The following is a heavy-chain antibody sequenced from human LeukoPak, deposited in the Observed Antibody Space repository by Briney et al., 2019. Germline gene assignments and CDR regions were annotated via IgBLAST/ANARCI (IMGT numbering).Heavy chain of an antibody. D-gene: IGHD5/OR15-5a*01. CDR1: GGSISSSSHY. V-gene: IGHV4-39*07. Sequence: SETLSLTCTVSGGSISSSSHYWGWIRQPPGTGLEWIGSIYYSGSTYYNPSLKSRVTISVDTSKNQFSLKLSSVTAADTAVYYCARGLAYYYYYMDVWGKGATVTVSS. CDR2: IYYSGST. CDR3: ARGLAYYYYYMDV. J-gene: IGHJ6*03.